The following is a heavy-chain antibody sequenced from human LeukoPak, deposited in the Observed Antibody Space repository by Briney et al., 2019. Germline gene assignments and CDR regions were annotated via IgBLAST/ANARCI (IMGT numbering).Heavy chain of an antibody. CDR2: IIPIFGTA. V-gene: IGHV1-69*01. CDR1: GGTFSSYA. J-gene: IGHJ5*02. Sequence: ASVKVSCKASGGTFSSYAISWVRQAPGQGLEWMGGIIPIFGTANYAQKFQGRVTITADESTSTAYMELSSLRSEDTAVYYCARDTTVTLNWFDPWGQGTLVTVSS. CDR3: ARDTTVTLNWFDP. D-gene: IGHD4-11*01.